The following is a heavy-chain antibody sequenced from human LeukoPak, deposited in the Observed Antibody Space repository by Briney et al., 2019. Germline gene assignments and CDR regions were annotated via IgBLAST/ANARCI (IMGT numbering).Heavy chain of an antibody. J-gene: IGHJ4*02. Sequence: GGSLRLSCAASGFTFDDYAMHWVRQAPGKGLEWVSGISWNSGSMGYADSVKGRFTISRDNAKNSLYLQMDSLRAEDTAVYYCASFLWFGELFPFDYWGQGTLVTVSS. CDR2: ISWNSGSM. CDR3: ASFLWFGELFPFDY. CDR1: GFTFDDYA. V-gene: IGHV3-9*01. D-gene: IGHD3-10*01.